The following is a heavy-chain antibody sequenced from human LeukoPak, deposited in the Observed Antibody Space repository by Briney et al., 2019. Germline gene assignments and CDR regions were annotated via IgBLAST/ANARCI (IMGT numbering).Heavy chain of an antibody. J-gene: IGHJ4*02. CDR3: ARGPHSSGWHFDY. CDR1: GGTFSSYA. D-gene: IGHD6-19*01. Sequence: SVKVSCKASGGTFSSYAISWVRQAPGQGLEWMGGIIPIFGTANYAQKFQGRVTITADEPTSTAYMELSSLRSEDTAVYYCARGPHSSGWHFDYWGQGTLVTVSS. V-gene: IGHV1-69*13. CDR2: IIPIFGTA.